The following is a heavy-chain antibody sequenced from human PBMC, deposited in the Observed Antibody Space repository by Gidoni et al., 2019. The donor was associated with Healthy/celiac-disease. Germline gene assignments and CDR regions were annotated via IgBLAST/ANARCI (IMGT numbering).Heavy chain of an antibody. J-gene: IGHJ4*02. D-gene: IGHD3-22*01. CDR3: AREPENNYDSSGYPD. V-gene: IGHV3-48*02. CDR2: ISSSSSTI. CDR1: GFTFSSYS. Sequence: EVQLVESGGGLVQPGGSLRLSCAASGFTFSSYSMNWVRQAPGKGLEWVSYISSSSSTIYYADSVKGRFTISRDNAKNSLYLQMNSLRDEDTAVYYCAREPENNYDSSGYPDWGQGTLVTVSS.